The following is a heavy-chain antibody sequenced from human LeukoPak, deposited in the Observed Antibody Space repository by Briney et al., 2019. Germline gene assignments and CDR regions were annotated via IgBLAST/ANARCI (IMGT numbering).Heavy chain of an antibody. V-gene: IGHV4-59*08. Sequence: SETLSLTCTVSGGSISSYYWSWIRQPPGKGLEWIGYIYYSGSTNYNPSLKSGVTISVDTSKKQYSLMLRSVTAADTAVYYCARAPQILEWLLSDYYYYYYMDVWGKGTTVTVSS. D-gene: IGHD3-3*01. CDR2: IYYSGST. J-gene: IGHJ6*03. CDR1: GGSISSYY. CDR3: ARAPQILEWLLSDYYYYYYMDV.